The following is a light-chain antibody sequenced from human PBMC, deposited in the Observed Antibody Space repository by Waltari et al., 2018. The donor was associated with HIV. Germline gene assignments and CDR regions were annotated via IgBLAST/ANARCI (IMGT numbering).Light chain of an antibody. Sequence: SYELTQRPSVSVSPGQTARTPCSGDELPKTYAYWYQQTSGQAPELVIYEDNKRPSGIPERFSGSRSGTMATLTISGAQVEDEADYYCFSTDSSGNHRVFGGGTKVTVL. CDR2: EDN. CDR1: ELPKTY. V-gene: IGLV3-10*01. CDR3: FSTDSSGNHRV. J-gene: IGLJ2*01.